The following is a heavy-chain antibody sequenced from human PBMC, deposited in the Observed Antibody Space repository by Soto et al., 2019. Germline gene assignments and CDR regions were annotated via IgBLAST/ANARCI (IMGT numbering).Heavy chain of an antibody. J-gene: IGHJ5*02. CDR2: IIPILGIA. Sequence: QVQLVQSGAEVKKPGSSVKVSCKASGGTFSSYTISWVRQAPGQGLEWMGRIIPILGIANYAQKFQGRVTITADKSTSTAYMELRSLRSEDTAVYYCARGITTVRGAPAWFDPWGQGTLVTGSS. CDR1: GGTFSSYT. V-gene: IGHV1-69*02. CDR3: ARGITTVRGAPAWFDP. D-gene: IGHD3-10*01.